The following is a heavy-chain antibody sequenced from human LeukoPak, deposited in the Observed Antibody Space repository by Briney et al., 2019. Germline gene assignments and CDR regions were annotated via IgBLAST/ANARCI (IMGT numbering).Heavy chain of an antibody. V-gene: IGHV3-74*01. J-gene: IGHJ5*02. Sequence: GGSLRLSCAASGFTFSSYWMHWVRQAPGKGLVWVSRIKSDGSITNYADSVKGRFTISRDNAKNTLYLQMNSLRVEDTAVYYCARDNSGWFDPWGQGTLVTVSS. CDR1: GFTFSSYW. D-gene: IGHD6-19*01. CDR3: ARDNSGWFDP. CDR2: IKSDGSIT.